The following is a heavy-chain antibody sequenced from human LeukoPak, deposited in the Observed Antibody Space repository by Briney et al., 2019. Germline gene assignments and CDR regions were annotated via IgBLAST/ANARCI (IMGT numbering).Heavy chain of an antibody. CDR1: GGSISSSSYY. V-gene: IGHV4-39*07. D-gene: IGHD6-19*01. CDR3: ARIAVAGLDAFDI. CDR2: IYYSGST. J-gene: IGHJ3*02. Sequence: SETLSLTCTVSGGSISSSSYYWGWIRQPPGKGLEWIGSIYYSGSTYYNPSLKSRVTMSVDTSKNQFSLKLSSVTAADTAVYYCARIAVAGLDAFDIWGQGTMVTVSS.